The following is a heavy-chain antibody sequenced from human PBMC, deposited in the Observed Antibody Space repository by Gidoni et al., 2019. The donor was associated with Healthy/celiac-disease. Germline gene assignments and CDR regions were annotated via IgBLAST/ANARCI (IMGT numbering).Heavy chain of an antibody. CDR1: GFTFRSYS. CDR3: ARDRGGGWLRSAQYYFDY. J-gene: IGHJ4*02. D-gene: IGHD5-12*01. Sequence: EVQLVESGGGLVKPGGSLRLSCAASGFTFRSYSMNWVRQAPGKGLEWVSSISSSSSYIYYADSVKGRFTISRDNAKNSLYLQMNSLRAEDTAVYYCARDRGGGWLRSAQYYFDYWGQGTLVTVSS. CDR2: ISSSSSYI. V-gene: IGHV3-21*01.